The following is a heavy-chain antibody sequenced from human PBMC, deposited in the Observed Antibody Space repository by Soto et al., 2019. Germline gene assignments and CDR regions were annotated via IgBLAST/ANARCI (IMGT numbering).Heavy chain of an antibody. J-gene: IGHJ4*02. CDR3: ARVRCSGGSCYSDSDY. CDR1: GGSFSGYY. Sequence: PSETLSLTCAVYGGSFSGYYWSWIRQPPGKGLEWIGEINHSGSTNYNPSLKSRVTISVDTSKNQFSLKLSSVTAADTAVYYCARVRCSGGSCYSDSDYWGQGTLVTVSS. V-gene: IGHV4-34*01. CDR2: INHSGST. D-gene: IGHD2-15*01.